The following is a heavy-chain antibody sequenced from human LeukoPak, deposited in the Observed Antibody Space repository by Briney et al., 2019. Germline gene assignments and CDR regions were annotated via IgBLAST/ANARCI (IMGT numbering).Heavy chain of an antibody. J-gene: IGHJ4*02. Sequence: ASVKVSCKASGYTFTSYAMNWVRQAPGQGPEWMGWINTHSGNPTHAQGFTGRFVFSLDPAISTAYLQINNLKPEDTGVYYCARGRPLLDSWGQGTLVIVSS. CDR2: INTHSGNP. V-gene: IGHV7-4-1*02. CDR1: GYTFTSYA. CDR3: ARGRPLLDS.